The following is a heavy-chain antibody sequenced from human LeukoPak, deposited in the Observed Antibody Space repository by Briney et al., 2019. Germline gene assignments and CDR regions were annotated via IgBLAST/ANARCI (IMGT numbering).Heavy chain of an antibody. CDR2: ISAYNGNT. V-gene: IGHV1-18*01. Sequence: GASVKVSCKASAYTFTSYGISWVRQAPGQGLEWMGWISAYNGNTNYAQQLQGRVTMTTDTSTRTAYMELRSLKSDDTAVYYCARDHTQYDSSGVFDYWGQGTLVTVSS. CDR1: AYTFTSYG. J-gene: IGHJ4*02. D-gene: IGHD3-22*01. CDR3: ARDHTQYDSSGVFDY.